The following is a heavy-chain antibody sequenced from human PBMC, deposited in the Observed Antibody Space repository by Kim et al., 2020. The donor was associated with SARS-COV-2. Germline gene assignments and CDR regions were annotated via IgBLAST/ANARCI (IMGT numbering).Heavy chain of an antibody. CDR2: IKPSAGST. CDR1: GYTFTDHY. CDR3: ARDGSRALEY. Sequence: ASVTVSCKASGYTFTDHYIHWVRQAPGQGLEWLGIIKPSAGSTRSALTFQDRVTMTRDTSTSTVFLELASLTSEDTAVYFCARDGSRALEYWGQGTLVIVSP. V-gene: IGHV1-46*01. D-gene: IGHD2-2*03. J-gene: IGHJ4*02.